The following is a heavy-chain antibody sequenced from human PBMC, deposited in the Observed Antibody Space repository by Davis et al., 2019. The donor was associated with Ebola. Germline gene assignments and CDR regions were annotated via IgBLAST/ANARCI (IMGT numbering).Heavy chain of an antibody. CDR2: IYYSGST. D-gene: IGHD1-26*01. J-gene: IGHJ6*02. CDR1: GGSISSHY. V-gene: IGHV4-59*11. CDR3: ARDLLEWELLGGMDV. Sequence: PSETLSLTCTVSGGSISSHYWSWIRQPPGKGLEWIGYIYYSGSTNYNPSLKSRVTISVDTSKNQFSLKLSSVTAADTAVYYCARDLLEWELLGGMDVWGQGTTVTVSS.